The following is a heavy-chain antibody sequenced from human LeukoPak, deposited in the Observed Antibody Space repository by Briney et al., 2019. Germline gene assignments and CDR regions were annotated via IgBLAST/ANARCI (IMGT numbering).Heavy chain of an antibody. CDR3: AKDRRYCSSTSCHENFDY. CDR1: GFTFSSYA. J-gene: IGHJ4*02. D-gene: IGHD2-2*01. CDR2: ISGSGGST. V-gene: IGHV3-23*01. Sequence: PGGSLRLSCAASGFTFSSYAMSWVRQAPGKGLEWVSAISGSGGSTYYADSVKGRFTISRDNSKNTLYLQMNSLRAEDTAVYYCAKDRRYCSSTSCHENFDYWGQGTLVTVSS.